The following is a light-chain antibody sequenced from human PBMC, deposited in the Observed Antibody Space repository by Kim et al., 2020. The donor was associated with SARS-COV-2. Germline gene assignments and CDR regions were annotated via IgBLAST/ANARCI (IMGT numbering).Light chain of an antibody. V-gene: IGKV1-39*01. CDR3: QQSDITPYT. J-gene: IGKJ2*01. CDR1: RSISNH. CDR2: AAS. Sequence: DIQMTQSPSSLSASVGDRVTITCRASRSISNHLNWYQQRPGKAPNLLIYAASNLQTGVSSRFSGSESGTDFTLSIRNLQPEDSATYYCQQSDITPYTFGQGTKLEI.